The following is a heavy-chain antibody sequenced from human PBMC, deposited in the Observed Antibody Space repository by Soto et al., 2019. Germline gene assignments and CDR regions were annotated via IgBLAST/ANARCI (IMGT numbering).Heavy chain of an antibody. CDR3: ASSSSIAALSWFDP. J-gene: IGHJ5*02. CDR2: ISAYNGNT. D-gene: IGHD6-6*01. V-gene: IGHV1-18*04. CDR1: GDTFTSYG. Sequence: QVQLVQSGAEVKKPGASVKVSCKASGDTFTSYGISWVRQATGQGLEWMGWISAYNGNTNYAQKLQGRVTMTTDTSTSTAYMELRSLRSDDTAVYYCASSSSIAALSWFDPWGQGTLVTVSS.